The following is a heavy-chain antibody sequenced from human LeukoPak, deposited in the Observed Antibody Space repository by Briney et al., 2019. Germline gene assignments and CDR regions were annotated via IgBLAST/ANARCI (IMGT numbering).Heavy chain of an antibody. D-gene: IGHD6-6*01. CDR1: GGTFSSYA. V-gene: IGHV1-69*04. CDR3: AREAGSSSSSPIY. J-gene: IGHJ4*02. CDR2: IIPILGIA. Sequence: GSSVKVSCKASGGTFSSYAISWVRQAPGQGLEWMGRIIPILGIANYARKFQGRVTITADKSTSTAYMELSSLRSEDAAVYYCAREAGSSSSSPIYWGQGTLVTVSS.